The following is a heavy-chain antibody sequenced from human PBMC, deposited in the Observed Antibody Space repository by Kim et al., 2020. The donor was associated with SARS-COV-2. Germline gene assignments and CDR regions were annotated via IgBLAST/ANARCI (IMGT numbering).Heavy chain of an antibody. J-gene: IGHJ6*02. V-gene: IGHV4-4*02. Sequence: SETLSLTCAVSGGSISSSNWWSWVRQPPGKGLEWIGEIYHSGSTNYNPSLKSRVTISVDKSKNQFSLKLSSVTAADTAVYYCARRGGSYYVYYYYGMDVWGQGTTVTVSS. CDR3: ARRGGSYYVYYYYGMDV. CDR2: IYHSGST. CDR1: GGSISSSNW. D-gene: IGHD1-26*01.